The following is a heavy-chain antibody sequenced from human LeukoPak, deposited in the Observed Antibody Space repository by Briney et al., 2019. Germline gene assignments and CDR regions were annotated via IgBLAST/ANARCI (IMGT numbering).Heavy chain of an antibody. CDR3: AKGSDSSGYYYLFDY. CDR1: GFTFSRYA. D-gene: IGHD3-22*01. Sequence: GGSLRLSCAASGFTFSRYAMSWVRQAPGKGLEWVSGISRSGGSTFYADSVKGRFTISRDNSKNTLYLQMNSLRAEDTAVYYCAKGSDSSGYYYLFDYWGQGTLVTVSS. J-gene: IGHJ4*02. CDR2: ISRSGGST. V-gene: IGHV3-23*01.